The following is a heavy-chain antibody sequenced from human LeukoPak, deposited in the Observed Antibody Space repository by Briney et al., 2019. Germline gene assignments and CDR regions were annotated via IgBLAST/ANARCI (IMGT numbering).Heavy chain of an antibody. J-gene: IGHJ5*02. CDR3: AREGTAGTNLNWFDP. D-gene: IGHD1-1*01. CDR1: GGSISSYY. CDR2: FSYSGST. Sequence: SETLSLTCTVSGGSISSYYWSWIRPPPGKGLEWIGYFSYSGSTNFNPSLKSRVTISVDTSKNQFSLKLSSVTAADTAVYYCAREGTAGTNLNWFDPWGQGTLVTVSS. V-gene: IGHV4-59*01.